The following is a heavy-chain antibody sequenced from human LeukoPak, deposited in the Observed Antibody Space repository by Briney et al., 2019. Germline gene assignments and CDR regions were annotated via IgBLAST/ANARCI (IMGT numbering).Heavy chain of an antibody. Sequence: SQTLSLNCAISGDSVSSDSAAWNWIRQSPSRGLEWLTRTYYRSKWYNAYAVSVKSRITINPDTSKNQFSLQLTSVTPEDTAVYYCARGLRGYSSTWYYSDYWGQGTLVTVSS. V-gene: IGHV6-1*01. D-gene: IGHD6-13*01. CDR3: ARGLRGYSSTWYYSDY. J-gene: IGHJ4*02. CDR1: GDSVSSDSAA. CDR2: TYYRSKWYN.